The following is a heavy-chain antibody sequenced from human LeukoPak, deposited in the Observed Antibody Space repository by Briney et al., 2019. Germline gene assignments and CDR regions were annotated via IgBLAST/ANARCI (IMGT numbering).Heavy chain of an antibody. J-gene: IGHJ4*02. CDR1: GYTFTSHY. D-gene: IGHD3-9*01. Sequence: SVKVSCKASGYTFTSHYMHWVRQAPGQGLEWMGGIIPIFGTANYAQKFQGRVTITADESTSTAYMELSSLRSEDTAVYYCARVAYDILTGYLRYWGQGTLVTVSS. CDR2: IIPIFGTA. CDR3: ARVAYDILTGYLRY. V-gene: IGHV1-69*13.